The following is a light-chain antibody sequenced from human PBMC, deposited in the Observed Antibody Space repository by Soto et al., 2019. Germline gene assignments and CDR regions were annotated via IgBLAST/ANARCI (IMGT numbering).Light chain of an antibody. Sequence: DIQLTQSPSFLSASVGDRVTITCRASQGISSYLAWYQQKPGKAPKLLIYAASTLQSGVPSRFSGXXXXTXXXLTISSLQPEDFATYYCQQLKSYPRTFGQGTKVEIK. V-gene: IGKV1-9*01. CDR3: QQLKSYPRT. CDR1: QGISSY. J-gene: IGKJ1*01. CDR2: AAS.